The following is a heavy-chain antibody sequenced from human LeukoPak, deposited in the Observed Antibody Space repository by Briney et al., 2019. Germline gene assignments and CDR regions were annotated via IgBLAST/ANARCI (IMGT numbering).Heavy chain of an antibody. CDR3: ARGSIAARHSWFDP. CDR2: IYYSGST. Sequence: SETLSLTCTVSGGSISSYYWSWIRQPPGKGLEWIGYIYYSGSTNYNPSLKSRVTISVDTSKNQFSLKLSSVTAADTAVYYCARGSIAARHSWFDPWGQGTLVTVSS. V-gene: IGHV4-59*01. CDR1: GGSISSYY. D-gene: IGHD6-6*01. J-gene: IGHJ5*02.